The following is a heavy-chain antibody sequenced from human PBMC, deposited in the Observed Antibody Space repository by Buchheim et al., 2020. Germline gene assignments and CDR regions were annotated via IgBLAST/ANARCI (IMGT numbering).Heavy chain of an antibody. J-gene: IGHJ4*02. CDR2: IYYGGST. Sequence: QLQLQESGPGLVKPSETLSLTCTVSGDSISSSSYSWGWIRQPPGKGLEWIGTIYYGGSTYYNPSLKSRVTISVDTSTNQFSLKLSSVTAADTAVYYCARRDVTAVAGQEVDYWGQGTL. CDR1: GDSISSSSYS. CDR3: ARRDVTAVAGQEVDY. V-gene: IGHV4-39*01. D-gene: IGHD6-19*01.